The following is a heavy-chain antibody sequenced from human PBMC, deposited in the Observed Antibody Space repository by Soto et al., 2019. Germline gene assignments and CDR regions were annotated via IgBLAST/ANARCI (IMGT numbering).Heavy chain of an antibody. J-gene: IGHJ6*02. CDR2: INAGNWNT. V-gene: IGHV1-3*01. CDR1: GYTFSNFA. D-gene: IGHD3-16*01. Sequence: ASVKVSCKASGYTFSNFAMHWVRQAPGQRLEWMGWINAGNWNTKYSQKFQGRVTITRDTSASTAYMELSSLRSEDTAVYYCARDMRNVGYYYYGMDVWGQGTTVTVSS. CDR3: ARDMRNVGYYYYGMDV.